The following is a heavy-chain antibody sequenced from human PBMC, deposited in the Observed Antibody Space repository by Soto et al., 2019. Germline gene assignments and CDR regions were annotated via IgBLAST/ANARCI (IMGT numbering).Heavy chain of an antibody. CDR2: MNPNSGNT. J-gene: IGHJ6*01. CDR1: GYTFTSYD. D-gene: IGHD4-4*01. V-gene: IGHV1-8*01. Sequence: QVQLVQSGAEVKKPGASVKVSCKASGYTFTSYDINLVRQATGQGLEWMGWMNPNSGNTGYAQKVQGRVTMTRNTSISTAYMELSSLISEDPAVYFCAREMTTRGMAVWGQGTTVTVSS. CDR3: AREMTTRGMAV.